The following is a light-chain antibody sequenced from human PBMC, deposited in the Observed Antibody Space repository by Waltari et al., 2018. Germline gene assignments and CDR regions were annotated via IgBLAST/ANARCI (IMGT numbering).Light chain of an antibody. CDR3: QQTNSFPLT. CDR1: QGISSR. Sequence: DIQMTQSPSSVSASVGDRVTITCRASQGISSRLAWYQQQPGKAPNLLIYEASSLQSGAPSRFSGSGSETDFTLTVSSLQPEDFATYYCQQTNSFPLTFGGGTKVEIK. CDR2: EAS. J-gene: IGKJ4*01. V-gene: IGKV1D-12*01.